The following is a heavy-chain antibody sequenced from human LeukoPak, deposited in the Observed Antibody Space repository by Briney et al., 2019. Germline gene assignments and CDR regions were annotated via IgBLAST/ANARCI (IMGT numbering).Heavy chain of an antibody. CDR2: ISGSGGST. Sequence: PGGSLRLSCAASRFTFSNFAMSWVRQAPGKGLEWVSAISGSGGSTYYADSVKGRFTISRDNSKNALFLQMNSLRAEDTAVYYCAREIEGFTVLTQHYYFYMDVWGKGTTVTVSS. V-gene: IGHV3-23*01. CDR3: AREIEGFTVLTQHYYFYMDV. J-gene: IGHJ6*03. CDR1: RFTFSNFA. D-gene: IGHD4-11*01.